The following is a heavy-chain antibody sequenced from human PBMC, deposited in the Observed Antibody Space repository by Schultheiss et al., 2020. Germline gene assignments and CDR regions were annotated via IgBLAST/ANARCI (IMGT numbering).Heavy chain of an antibody. J-gene: IGHJ6*02. CDR2: ISYDGSNK. V-gene: IGHV3-30*18. Sequence: GGSLRLSCAASGFTFSSYGMHWVRQAPGKGLEWVAVISYDGSNKYYADSVKGRFTISRDNSKNTLYLQMNSLRAEDTAVYYCAKDYCGGDCYSYYYGMDVWGQGTTVTVSS. CDR1: GFTFSSYG. CDR3: AKDYCGGDCYSYYYGMDV. D-gene: IGHD2-21*02.